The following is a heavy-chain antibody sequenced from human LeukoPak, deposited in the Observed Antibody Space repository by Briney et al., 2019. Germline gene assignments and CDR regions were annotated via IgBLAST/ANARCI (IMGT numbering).Heavy chain of an antibody. Sequence: PGGSLRLSCEASGFTFSSYAMSWLRQAPGKGLEWVSGTSGSGGSTYYADSVKGRFTISRDNSKNTLYLQMNSLRADDTAVYYCAKDLRNAIIGYFGCWGQGTLVTVSS. V-gene: IGHV3-23*01. CDR1: GFTFSSYA. J-gene: IGHJ4*02. D-gene: IGHD2-8*01. CDR2: TSGSGGST. CDR3: AKDLRNAIIGYFGC.